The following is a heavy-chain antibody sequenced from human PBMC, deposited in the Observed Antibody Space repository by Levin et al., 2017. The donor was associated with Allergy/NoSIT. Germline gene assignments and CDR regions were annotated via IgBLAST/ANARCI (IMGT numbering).Heavy chain of an antibody. CDR1: GFSLSTSGMC. CDR2: IDWDDDK. D-gene: IGHD4-17*01. Sequence: SGPTLVKPTQTLTLTCTFSGFSLSTSGMCVSWIRQPPGKALEWLALIDWDDDKYYSTSLKTRLTISKDTSKNQVVLTMTNMDPVDTATYYCARIQDGENRRYYFDYWGQGTLVTVSS. V-gene: IGHV2-70*01. J-gene: IGHJ4*02. CDR3: ARIQDGENRRYYFDY.